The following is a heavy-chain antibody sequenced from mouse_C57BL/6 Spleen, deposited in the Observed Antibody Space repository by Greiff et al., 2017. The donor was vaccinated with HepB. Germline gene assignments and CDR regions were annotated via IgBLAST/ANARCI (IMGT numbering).Heavy chain of an antibody. CDR1: GYAFSSSW. Sequence: QVQLKQSGPELVKPGASVKISCKASGYAFSSSWMNWVKQRPGKGLEWIGRIYPGDGDTNYNGKFKGKATLTADKSSSTAYMQLSSLTSEDSAVYFCARWGLRGAMDYWGQGTSVTVSS. D-gene: IGHD3-1*01. J-gene: IGHJ4*01. CDR3: ARWGLRGAMDY. V-gene: IGHV1-82*01. CDR2: IYPGDGDT.